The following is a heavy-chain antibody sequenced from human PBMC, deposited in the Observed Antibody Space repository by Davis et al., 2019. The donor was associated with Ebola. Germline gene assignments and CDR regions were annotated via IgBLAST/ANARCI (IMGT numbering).Heavy chain of an antibody. CDR2: IYHSGST. J-gene: IGHJ3*02. Sequence: PSETLSLTCTVSGGSISSYYWSWIRQPPGKGLEWIGYIYHSGSTNYNPSLKSRVTISVDTSKNQFSLKLSSVTAADTAVYYCARLSPLVGASNAFDIWGQGTMVTVSS. CDR1: GGSISSYY. D-gene: IGHD1-26*01. V-gene: IGHV4-59*08. CDR3: ARLSPLVGASNAFDI.